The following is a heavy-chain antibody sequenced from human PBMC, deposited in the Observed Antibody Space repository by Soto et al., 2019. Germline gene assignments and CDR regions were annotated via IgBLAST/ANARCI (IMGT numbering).Heavy chain of an antibody. CDR3: ARPLGYCSSTSCFDNDYYYYMDV. D-gene: IGHD2-2*01. CDR1: GFTFSSYW. V-gene: IGHV3-74*01. CDR2: INSDGSST. J-gene: IGHJ6*03. Sequence: EVQLVESGGGLVQPGGSLRLSCAASGFTFSSYWMHWVRQAPGKGLVWVSRINSDGSSTSYADSVKGRFTISRDNAKNTLYLQMNSLRAEDTAVYYCARPLGYCSSTSCFDNDYYYYMDVWCKGTTVTVSS.